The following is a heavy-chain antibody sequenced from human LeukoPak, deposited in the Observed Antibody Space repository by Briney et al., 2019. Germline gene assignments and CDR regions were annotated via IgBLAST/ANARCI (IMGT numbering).Heavy chain of an antibody. J-gene: IGHJ6*02. CDR2: IDGGGGRT. CDR3: RAVAGTDYYYGMDV. CDR1: GFAFSSYA. Sequence: GGSLRLSCTASGFAFSSYAMSWVRQAPGVGLEWVSAIDGGGGRTWHADSVRGRFTISRDNSKNTLFMQMNSLRAEDTAVYYCRAVAGTDYYYGMDVWGQGTTVTVSS. D-gene: IGHD6-19*01. V-gene: IGHV3-23*01.